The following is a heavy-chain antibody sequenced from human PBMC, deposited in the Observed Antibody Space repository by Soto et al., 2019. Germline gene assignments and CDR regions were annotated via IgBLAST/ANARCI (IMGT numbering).Heavy chain of an antibody. Sequence: QVQLVESGGGVVQPGRSLRLSCAASGFTFSSYGMHWVRQAPGKGLEWVAVISYDGSNKYYADSVKGRFTISRVNSKNTLYLQMNSLRAEDTAVYYCAKDLAQYYDFWSGSLLDYWGQGTLVTVSS. J-gene: IGHJ4*02. D-gene: IGHD3-3*01. CDR3: AKDLAQYYDFWSGSLLDY. V-gene: IGHV3-30*18. CDR2: ISYDGSNK. CDR1: GFTFSSYG.